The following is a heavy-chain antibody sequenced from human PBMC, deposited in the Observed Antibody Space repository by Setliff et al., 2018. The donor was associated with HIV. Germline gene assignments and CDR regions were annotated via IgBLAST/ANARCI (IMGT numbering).Heavy chain of an antibody. J-gene: IGHJ3*02. CDR1: GFTFSSYG. D-gene: IGHD6-25*01. V-gene: IGHV3-21*01. CDR3: ARGSSAWGFDI. CDR2: ISDTSSFK. Sequence: SCAASGFTFSSYGMNWVRQAPGKGLEWASSISDTSSFKYYADSVKGRFTVSRDNSKNTLFLEMNSLGVEDTAVYYCARGSSAWGFDIWGQGTMVTVSS.